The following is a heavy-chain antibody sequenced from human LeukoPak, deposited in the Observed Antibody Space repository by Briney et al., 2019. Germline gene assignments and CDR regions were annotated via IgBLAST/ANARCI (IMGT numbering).Heavy chain of an antibody. CDR3: AREVVPAGVTPKSYYYYYYMDV. CDR1: GGSISSGSYY. Sequence: SQTLSLTCTVSGGSISSGSYYWSWIRQPAGKELEWIGRIYTSGSTNYNPSLKSRVTISVDTSKNQFSLKLSSVTAADTAVYYCAREVVPAGVTPKSYYYYYYMDVWGKGTTVTISS. J-gene: IGHJ6*03. D-gene: IGHD2-2*01. CDR2: IYTSGST. V-gene: IGHV4-61*02.